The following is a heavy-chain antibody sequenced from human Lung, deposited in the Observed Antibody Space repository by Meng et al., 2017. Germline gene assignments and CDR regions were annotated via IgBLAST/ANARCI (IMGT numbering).Heavy chain of an antibody. Sequence: QGQLQRSGPGLVKPSQTLSLTCTVSGGSISSSNYYWSWIRQPPGKGLEWSGHIYNSGSTYYNPSLKSRITISVDTSKNQFSLKLSSVTAADTAVYYCARGQKGYFDLWGRGTLVTVSS. CDR3: ARGQKGYFDL. V-gene: IGHV4-30-4*01. J-gene: IGHJ2*01. CDR2: IYNSGST. CDR1: GGSISSSNYY.